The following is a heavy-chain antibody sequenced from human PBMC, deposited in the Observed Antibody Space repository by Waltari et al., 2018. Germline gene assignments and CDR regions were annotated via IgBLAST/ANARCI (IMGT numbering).Heavy chain of an antibody. Sequence: QVQLQQWGAGLLKPSETLSLTCAVYGGSFSGYYWSWIRQPPGKGLDWIGEINHVGSTNYNPSLKSRVTISVDTSKNQFSLKLSSVTAADTAVYYCARAYAYCGGDCYAPFDYWGQGTLVTVSS. CDR1: GGSFSGYY. CDR2: INHVGST. J-gene: IGHJ4*02. CDR3: ARAYAYCGGDCYAPFDY. D-gene: IGHD2-21*02. V-gene: IGHV4-34*01.